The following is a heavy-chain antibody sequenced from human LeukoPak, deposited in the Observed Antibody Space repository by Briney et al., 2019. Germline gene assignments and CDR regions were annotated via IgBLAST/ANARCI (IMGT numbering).Heavy chain of an antibody. Sequence: PSETLSLTCTVSGGSISSGSYYWSWIRQPAGKGLEWIGRIYTSGSTNYNPSLKSRVTISVDTSKNQFSLKLSSVTAADTAVYYCARDRSGCSSTSCYSNFDYWGQGTLVTVSS. J-gene: IGHJ4*02. CDR2: IYTSGST. D-gene: IGHD2-2*01. CDR3: ARDRSGCSSTSCYSNFDY. V-gene: IGHV4-61*02. CDR1: GGSISSGSYY.